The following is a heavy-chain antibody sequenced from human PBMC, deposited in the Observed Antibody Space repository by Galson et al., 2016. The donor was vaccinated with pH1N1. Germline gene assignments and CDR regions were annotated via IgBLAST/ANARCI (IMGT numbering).Heavy chain of an antibody. Sequence: SVKVSCKASGGTFSDSPISWVRQAPGQGLEWMGGIIPLFGTTNYAQKFRGSVTITADESTSTASMELSSLRYEDTAVYYCARDLGVVPAATSWFDPWGQGTLVSVSS. CDR3: ARDLGVVPAATSWFDP. J-gene: IGHJ5*02. CDR1: GGTFSDSP. V-gene: IGHV1-69*13. CDR2: IIPLFGTT. D-gene: IGHD2-2*01.